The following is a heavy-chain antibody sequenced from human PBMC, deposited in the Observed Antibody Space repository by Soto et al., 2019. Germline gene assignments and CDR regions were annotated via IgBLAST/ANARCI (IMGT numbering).Heavy chain of an antibody. V-gene: IGHV1-3*01. Sequence: QVQLVQAGAEVKNPGASVKVSCKASGYPFTSYAMHWVRQAPGQRLEWMGWINAGHGNTKYSQKFQGRVTITRDTSASTAYMALSSLRSEDTAVDYCARTVGYYYGMDVWGQGTTVTVSS. J-gene: IGHJ6*02. CDR3: ARTVGYYYGMDV. CDR2: INAGHGNT. D-gene: IGHD4-17*01. CDR1: GYPFTSYA.